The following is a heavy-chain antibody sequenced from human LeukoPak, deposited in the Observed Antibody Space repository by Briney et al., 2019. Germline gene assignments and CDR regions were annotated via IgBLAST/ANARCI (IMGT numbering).Heavy chain of an antibody. V-gene: IGHV3-21*01. Sequence: TSGGSLRLSCAASGFTFSSYSMNWVRQAPGKGLEWVSSISSSSSFIYYADSVKGRFTISRDNAKNSLYLQMNSLRAEDTAAYYCATITGVAAAGRIPYGMDVWGQGTTVTVSS. D-gene: IGHD6-13*01. CDR1: GFTFSSYS. CDR2: ISSSSSFI. J-gene: IGHJ6*02. CDR3: ATITGVAAAGRIPYGMDV.